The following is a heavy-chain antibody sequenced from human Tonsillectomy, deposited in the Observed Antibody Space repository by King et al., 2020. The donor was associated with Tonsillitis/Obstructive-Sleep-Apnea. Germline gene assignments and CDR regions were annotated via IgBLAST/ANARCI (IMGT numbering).Heavy chain of an antibody. J-gene: IGHJ4*02. CDR1: GYSFITYW. Sequence: QLVQSGAEVKKPGESLKISCKGSGYSFITYWIGWVRQMPGKGLEWMGIIYPSDSDTRYSPSFQGQVTISDDKSISTANLQWSSLKASDTAMYYCARLISMVRGVIIGFDYWGQGTLVTVSS. CDR3: ARLISMVRGVIIGFDY. CDR2: IYPSDSDT. D-gene: IGHD3-10*01. V-gene: IGHV5-51*03.